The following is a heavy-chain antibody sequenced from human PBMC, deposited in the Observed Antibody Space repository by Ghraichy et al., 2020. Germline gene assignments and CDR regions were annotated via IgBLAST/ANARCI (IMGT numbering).Heavy chain of an antibody. J-gene: IGHJ4*02. V-gene: IGHV1-18*01. CDR3: ARPLPSDYDILTGYSSTNYFDY. D-gene: IGHD3-9*01. CDR2: ISAYNGNT. Sequence: ASVKVSCKASGYTFTSYGISWVRQAPGQGLEWMGWISAYNGNTNYAQKLQGRVTMTTDTSASPAYMELRSLRSDDTAVYYCARPLPSDYDILTGYSSTNYFDYWGQGTLVTVSS. CDR1: GYTFTSYG.